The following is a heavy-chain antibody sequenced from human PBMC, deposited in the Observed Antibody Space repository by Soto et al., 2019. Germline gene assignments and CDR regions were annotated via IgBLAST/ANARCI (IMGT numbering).Heavy chain of an antibody. V-gene: IGHV1-69*13. D-gene: IGHD2-15*01. J-gene: IGHJ6*02. CDR2: IIPIFGTA. CDR1: GGTFSSYA. CDR3: ARGVVVVVAATYYGMDV. Sequence: SVKVSCKASGGTFSSYAISWVRQAPGQGLEWMGGIIPIFGTANYAQKFQGRVMITADESTSTAYMELSSLRSEDTAVYYCARGVVVVVAATYYGMDVWGQGTTVTVSS.